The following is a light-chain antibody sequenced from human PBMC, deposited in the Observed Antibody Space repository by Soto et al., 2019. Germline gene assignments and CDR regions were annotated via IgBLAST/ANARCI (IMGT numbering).Light chain of an antibody. CDR2: EVT. J-gene: IGLJ1*01. CDR3: SSYTITTALV. V-gene: IGLV2-14*01. Sequence: QSVLTQPASVSGSPGQSITISCTGTSSDVGAYDFVSWYQQHPGKAPKLVISEVTNRPSGISDRFSGSKSGNTASLTISGLQADDEVSYYCSSYTITTALVFGSGTKVTVL. CDR1: SSDVGAYDF.